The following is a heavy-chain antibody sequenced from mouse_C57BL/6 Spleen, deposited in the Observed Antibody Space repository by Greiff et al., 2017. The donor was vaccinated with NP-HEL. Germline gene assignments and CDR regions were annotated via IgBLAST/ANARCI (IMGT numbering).Heavy chain of an antibody. CDR1: GYTFTDYE. V-gene: IGHV1-15*01. J-gene: IGHJ2*01. D-gene: IGHD1-2*01. CDR3: TRSAITTIDY. Sequence: VQLQQSGAELVRPGASVTLSCKASGYTFTDYEMHWVKQTPVHGLEWIGAIDPETGGTAYNQKFKGKAILTADKSSSTAYMELRSLTSEDSAVYYCTRSAITTIDYWGQGTTLTVSS. CDR2: IDPETGGT.